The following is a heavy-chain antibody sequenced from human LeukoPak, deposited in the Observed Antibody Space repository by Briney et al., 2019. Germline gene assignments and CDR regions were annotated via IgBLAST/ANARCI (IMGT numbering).Heavy chain of an antibody. CDR2: IIPIFGTA. CDR1: GGTFSSYA. D-gene: IGHD3-9*01. Sequence: EASVKVSCKASGGTFSSYAISWVRQAPGQGLEWMGGIIPIFGTANYAQKFQGRVTITADESTSTAYMELSSLRSEDTAVYYCARGVEGYFDHFDYWGQGTLVTVSS. CDR3: ARGVEGYFDHFDY. V-gene: IGHV1-69*13. J-gene: IGHJ4*02.